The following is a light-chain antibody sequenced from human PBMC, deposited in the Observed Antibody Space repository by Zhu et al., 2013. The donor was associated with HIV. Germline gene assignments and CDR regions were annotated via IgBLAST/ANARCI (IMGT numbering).Light chain of an antibody. J-gene: IGKJ5*01. CDR3: QQFNNFPIT. V-gene: IGKV1D-13*01. CDR1: QGIGNA. Sequence: AIQLTQSPSSLSASIADRVTITCRASQGIGNALAWYHQKPGKPPKLLIYDASNLESGVPSRFSGSGSGTDFTLTISSLQPEDFATYYCQQFNNFPITFGQGTRLEIK. CDR2: DAS.